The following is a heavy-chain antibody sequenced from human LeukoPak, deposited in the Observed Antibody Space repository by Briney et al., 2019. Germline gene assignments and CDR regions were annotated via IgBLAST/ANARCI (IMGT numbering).Heavy chain of an antibody. CDR2: IIPIFGTA. V-gene: IGHV1-69*13. J-gene: IGHJ6*03. CDR3: ARAPSGYSYVARLVGRWFYYYMDV. Sequence: ASVKVSCKASGGTFITYAIGWVRQAPGQGLEWMGGIIPIFGTANYAQKFQDRVTLTADESTNTAYMELNSLRSEDTAVYYCARAPSGYSYVARLVGRWFYYYMDVWGQGTTVTVSS. CDR1: GGTFITYA. D-gene: IGHD5-18*01.